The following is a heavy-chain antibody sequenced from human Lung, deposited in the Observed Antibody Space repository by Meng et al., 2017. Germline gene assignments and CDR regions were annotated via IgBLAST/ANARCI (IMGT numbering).Heavy chain of an antibody. CDR3: ERETIRNLRTYYFDY. Sequence: SETLSLTCTVSGGSISSYYWSWIRQPAGKVLEWIGRIYTSGSTNYNPSLKSRVTMSVDTSQNQFSLKLSSVTAADTAVYYCERETIRNLRTYYFDYWGQGTLVTVSS. CDR1: GGSISSYY. CDR2: IYTSGST. V-gene: IGHV4-4*07. J-gene: IGHJ4*02. D-gene: IGHD1-1*01.